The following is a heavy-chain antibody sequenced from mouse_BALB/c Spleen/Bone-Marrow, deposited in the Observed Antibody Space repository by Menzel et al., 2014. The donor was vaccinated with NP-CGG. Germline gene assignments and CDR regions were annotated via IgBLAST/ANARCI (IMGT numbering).Heavy chain of an antibody. V-gene: IGHV4-1*02. Sequence: EVKLVESGGGLVQPGGSLKLSCAASGFDFSRYWMSWVRQAPGKGLEWIGEINPDSSTISYTPSLKDKFIISRDNAKNTLYLQMSKVRSEDTALYYCARLGNYGAMDYWGQGTSVTVSS. CDR3: ARLGNYGAMDY. J-gene: IGHJ4*01. D-gene: IGHD2-1*01. CDR1: GFDFSRYW. CDR2: INPDSSTI.